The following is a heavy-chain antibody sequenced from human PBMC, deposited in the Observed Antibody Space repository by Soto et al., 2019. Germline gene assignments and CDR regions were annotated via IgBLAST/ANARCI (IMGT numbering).Heavy chain of an antibody. J-gene: IGHJ4*02. D-gene: IGHD3-3*01. CDR3: ASDRLTKYGEGHLYYFDY. CDR1: GGSITNTSYY. Sequence: SETLSLTCTGSGGSITNTSYYWFWIRQPPWKGLEWMGSIYYSGTTYNNPSLKSRVTMSIDTSKNQFSLKLSSVTAADTAVYYCASDRLTKYGEGHLYYFDYWGQGALVTVSS. V-gene: IGHV4-39*01. CDR2: IYYSGTT.